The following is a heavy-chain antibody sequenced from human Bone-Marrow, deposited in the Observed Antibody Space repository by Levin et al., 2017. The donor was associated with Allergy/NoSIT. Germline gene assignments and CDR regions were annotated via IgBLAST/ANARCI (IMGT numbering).Heavy chain of an antibody. CDR1: GFRFTTYW. D-gene: IGHD6-13*01. V-gene: IGHV3-74*03. CDR3: VRDLFPKDRTSWYHYQYGMDV. Sequence: GGSLRLSCAASGFRFTTYWMHWVRQAPGKGLVWVSCISGDGGRTKYADSVEGRFTISRDNARNTVYLQMNSLRVEDTAVYYCVRDLFPKDRTSWYHYQYGMDVWGQGITVTVSS. J-gene: IGHJ6*02. CDR2: ISGDGGRT.